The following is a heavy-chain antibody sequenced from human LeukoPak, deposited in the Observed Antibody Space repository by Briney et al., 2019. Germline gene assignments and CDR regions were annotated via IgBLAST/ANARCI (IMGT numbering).Heavy chain of an antibody. CDR3: ARVRVEMTTNDAFDI. J-gene: IGHJ3*02. Sequence: SETLSLTCAVSGYSISSGYYWGWIRQPPGKGLEWIGSMYHTGSTYYNPSLKSRVTISVDTSKNQFSLKLSSVTAADTAVYYCARVRVEMTTNDAFDIWGQGTMVTVSS. D-gene: IGHD5-24*01. V-gene: IGHV4-38-2*01. CDR1: GYSISSGYY. CDR2: MYHTGST.